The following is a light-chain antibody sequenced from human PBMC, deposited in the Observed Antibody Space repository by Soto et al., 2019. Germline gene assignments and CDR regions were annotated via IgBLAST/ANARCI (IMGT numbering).Light chain of an antibody. CDR1: QSISSW. CDR2: KTS. J-gene: IGKJ2*01. Sequence: DIQMTQSPSTLSTSVGDRVTITCRASQSISSWLAWYQQKPGKAPKLLIYKTSSLESGVPSRFSGSGSGTDFPLTISGLQPDDFATFYCEQYYSDPYTFGQGTKLEIK. CDR3: EQYYSDPYT. V-gene: IGKV1-5*03.